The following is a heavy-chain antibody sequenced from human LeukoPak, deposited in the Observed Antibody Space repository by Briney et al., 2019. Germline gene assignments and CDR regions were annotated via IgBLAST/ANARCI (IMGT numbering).Heavy chain of an antibody. D-gene: IGHD5/OR15-5a*01. CDR3: ARDFYSVGEGEYYYYMDV. CDR1: GYSISSGYY. V-gene: IGHV4-38-2*02. J-gene: IGHJ6*03. Sequence: PSETLSPTCAVSGYSISSGYYWGWIRPPPGKGLEWIGSIYHSGSTYYNPSLKSRVTISVDTSKNQFSLKLSSVTAADTAVYYCARDFYSVGEGEYYYYMDVWGKGTTVTVSS. CDR2: IYHSGST.